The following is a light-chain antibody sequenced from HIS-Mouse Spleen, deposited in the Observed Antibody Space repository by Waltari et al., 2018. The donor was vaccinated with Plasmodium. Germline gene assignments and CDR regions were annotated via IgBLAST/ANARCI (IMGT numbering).Light chain of an antibody. CDR2: EDS. Sequence: SYELTQPPSVSVSPGQTARITCSGAALPNKYAYWYQQKSGQAPVLVIYEDSKRPSGIPERCSGSSSGTMATLTISGAQVEDEADYYCYSTDSSGNHRVFGGGTKLTVL. V-gene: IGLV3-10*01. J-gene: IGLJ3*02. CDR3: YSTDSSGNHRV. CDR1: ALPNKY.